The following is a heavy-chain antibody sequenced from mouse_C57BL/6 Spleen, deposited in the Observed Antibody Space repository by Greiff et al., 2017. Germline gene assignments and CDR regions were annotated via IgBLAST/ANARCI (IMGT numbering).Heavy chain of an antibody. V-gene: IGHV1-52*01. D-gene: IGHD2-4*01. CDR3: ARGGSYDYDDYFDD. Sequence: QVQLQQPGAELVRPGSSVKLSCKASGYTFTSYWMHWVKQRPIQGLEWIGNIDPSDSETHYNQKFKDKATLTVDKSSSTAYMQLSSLTSEDSAVYYCARGGSYDYDDYFDDWGQGTTLTVSS. CDR1: GYTFTSYW. CDR2: IDPSDSET. J-gene: IGHJ2*01.